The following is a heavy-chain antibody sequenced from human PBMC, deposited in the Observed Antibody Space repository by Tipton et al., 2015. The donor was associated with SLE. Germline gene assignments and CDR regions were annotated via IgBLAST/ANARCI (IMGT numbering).Heavy chain of an antibody. CDR2: ISAYNGNT. CDR1: GYTFTSYG. D-gene: IGHD3-9*01. CDR3: ARDLRYFDWLLSDAFDI. V-gene: IGHV1-18*01. Sequence: QLVQSGPEVKKPGASVKVSCKASGYTFTSYGISWVRQAPGQGLEWMGWISAYNGNTNYAQKLQGRVTMTTDTSTSTAYMELRSLRSDDTAVYCCARDLRYFDWLLSDAFDIWGQGTMVTVSS. J-gene: IGHJ3*02.